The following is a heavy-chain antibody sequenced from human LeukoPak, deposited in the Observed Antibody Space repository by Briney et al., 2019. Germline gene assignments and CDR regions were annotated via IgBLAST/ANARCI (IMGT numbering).Heavy chain of an antibody. Sequence: GASVKVSCKASGYTFTGYYMHWVRQAPGQGLEWMGWINPNSGGTNYAQKFQGRVTMTRDTSISTAYMELSRLRSDDTAVYYCARAGATVTRHFDYWGQGTLVIVSS. J-gene: IGHJ4*02. D-gene: IGHD4-17*01. CDR3: ARAGATVTRHFDY. CDR2: INPNSGGT. V-gene: IGHV1-2*02. CDR1: GYTFTGYY.